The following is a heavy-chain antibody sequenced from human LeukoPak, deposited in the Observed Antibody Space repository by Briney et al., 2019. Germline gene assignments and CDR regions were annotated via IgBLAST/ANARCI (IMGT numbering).Heavy chain of an antibody. J-gene: IGHJ4*02. CDR3: ARDNPYYYDSSGYQFDY. Sequence: NSGGSLRLSCAASGFTFSSYSMNWVRQAPGKGLEWVSSISSSSSYICYADSVKGRFTISRDNAKNSLYLQMNSLRAEDTAVYYCARDNPYYYDSSGYQFDYWGQGTLVTVSS. D-gene: IGHD3-22*01. CDR1: GFTFSSYS. CDR2: ISSSSSYI. V-gene: IGHV3-21*01.